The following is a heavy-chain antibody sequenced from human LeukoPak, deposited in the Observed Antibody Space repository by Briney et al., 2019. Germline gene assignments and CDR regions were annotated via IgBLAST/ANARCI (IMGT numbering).Heavy chain of an antibody. Sequence: GGSLRLSCAASGFTFGSYWMSWVRQAPGKGLEWVANIEQDGSKKYYADSVKGRFTISRDNSKNTLYLQMNSLRAEDTAVYYCAKHPYYYGSGSYLYYYYGMDVWGQGTTVTVSS. D-gene: IGHD3-10*01. CDR2: IEQDGSKK. V-gene: IGHV3-7*01. CDR1: GFTFGSYW. CDR3: AKHPYYYGSGSYLYYYYGMDV. J-gene: IGHJ6*02.